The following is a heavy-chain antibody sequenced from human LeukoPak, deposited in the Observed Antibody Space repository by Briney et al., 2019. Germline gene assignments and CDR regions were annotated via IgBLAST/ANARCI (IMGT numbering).Heavy chain of an antibody. CDR1: GFTFSGNW. J-gene: IGHJ4*02. CDR3: ASLGGITVTGPYDFDY. Sequence: GGSLRLSCAASGFTFSGNWMNWVRQAPGKGLVRVSRINGDGSSTSYADSVKGRFTISRDNARNTLYLQMNSLRAEDTAVYYCASLGGITVTGPYDFDYWGQGTVVTVSS. D-gene: IGHD1-20*01. CDR2: INGDGSST. V-gene: IGHV3-74*01.